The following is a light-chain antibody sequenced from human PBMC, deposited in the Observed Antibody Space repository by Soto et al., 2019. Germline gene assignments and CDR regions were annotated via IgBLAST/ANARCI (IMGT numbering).Light chain of an antibody. CDR1: QSISNY. Sequence: DIQMTQSPSSLSASVGDRVTLTCRASQSISNYLNWYQQKPGKAPKLLIYYASSLQSGVPSRFGGSGSGTDFTLTISSLQPEDFATYYCQQSYRTRTFGQGTKVDIK. J-gene: IGKJ1*01. CDR2: YAS. CDR3: QQSYRTRT. V-gene: IGKV1-39*01.